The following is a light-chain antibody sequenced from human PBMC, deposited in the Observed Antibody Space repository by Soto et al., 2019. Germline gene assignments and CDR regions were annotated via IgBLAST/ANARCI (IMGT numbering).Light chain of an antibody. Sequence: NFMLTQPHSVSESPGKTLSISCTRSSGSIANNYVQWYQQRPGSAPTTVIYENNQRLSRVPDRFSGSTDGSSNSASLTISRLQTEDEADYYCQSYDSDFVVFGGGTKLTVL. CDR1: SGSIANNY. CDR2: ENN. J-gene: IGLJ2*01. CDR3: QSYDSDFVV. V-gene: IGLV6-57*04.